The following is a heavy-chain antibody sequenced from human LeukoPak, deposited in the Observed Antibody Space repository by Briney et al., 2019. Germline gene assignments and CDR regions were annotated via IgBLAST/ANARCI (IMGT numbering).Heavy chain of an antibody. D-gene: IGHD5-18*01. J-gene: IGHJ4*02. Sequence: GGSLRLSCAASGFTFSSFPMNWVRQAPGKGLEWLSYISAPTTIFYTDSVKGRFTISRDNAKNSLFLQMDSLTAEDTAVYYCARGKRRVTPLYYWGQGTLVTVSS. CDR2: ISAPTTI. CDR1: GFTFSSFP. CDR3: ARGKRRVTPLYY. V-gene: IGHV3-48*01.